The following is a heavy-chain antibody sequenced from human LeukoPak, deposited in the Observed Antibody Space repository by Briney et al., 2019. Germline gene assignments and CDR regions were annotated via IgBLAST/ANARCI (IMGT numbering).Heavy chain of an antibody. CDR3: ARLQATVSIHSYFDY. D-gene: IGHD4-17*01. CDR1: GDSISRYY. V-gene: IGHV4-59*01. Sequence: SETLSLTCTVSGDSISRYYWSWIRQSPGKGLEWIGYIYYGGDTNYNPSLKSRVTISVDTSKNQISLKLTSVTAADTAVYYCARLQATVSIHSYFDYWGQGTLVTVSS. CDR2: IYYGGDT. J-gene: IGHJ4*02.